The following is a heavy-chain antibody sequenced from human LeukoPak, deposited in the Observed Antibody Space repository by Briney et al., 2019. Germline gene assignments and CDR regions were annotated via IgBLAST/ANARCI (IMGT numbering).Heavy chain of an antibody. J-gene: IGHJ5*02. CDR3: ATTYSSTSNWFDP. D-gene: IGHD6-13*01. CDR2: INHSGST. CDR1: GGSFSGYY. Sequence: PSETLSLTCAVYGGSFSGYYWSWIRQPPGKGLEWIGEINHSGSTNYNPSLKSRVTISVDTSKNQFSLKLSSVTAADTAVYYCATTYSSTSNWFDPWGQGTLVTVSS. V-gene: IGHV4-34*01.